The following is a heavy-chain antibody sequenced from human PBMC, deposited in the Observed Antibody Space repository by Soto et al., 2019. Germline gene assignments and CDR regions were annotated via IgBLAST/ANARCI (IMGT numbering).Heavy chain of an antibody. CDR1: GASISSNDW. CDR2: IYHGGTT. Sequence: QVQLQESGPGLVMPSGTLSLTCAVSGASISSNDWWNWVRQPPGKGLAWIGDIYHGGTTIYNPSLNSRVSLSIDESKNHFSLKLTSVTAADTAVYYCARDFKAPKDAWAFDYWGQGILVTVSS. J-gene: IGHJ4*02. D-gene: IGHD3-16*01. V-gene: IGHV4-4*02. CDR3: ARDFKAPKDAWAFDY.